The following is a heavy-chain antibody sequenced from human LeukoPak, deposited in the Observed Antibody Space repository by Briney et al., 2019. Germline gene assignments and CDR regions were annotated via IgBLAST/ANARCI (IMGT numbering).Heavy chain of an antibody. CDR2: IIPIFGTA. D-gene: IGHD6-19*01. CDR3: ATDQTAVAAGY. CDR1: GGTFSSYA. Sequence: GASVKVSCKASGGTFSSYAISWVRQAPGQGLEWMGGIIPIFGTANYAQKFQGRVTMTEDTSTDAAYMELSSLRSEDTAVYYCATDQTAVAAGYWGQGTLVTVSS. J-gene: IGHJ4*02. V-gene: IGHV1-69*06.